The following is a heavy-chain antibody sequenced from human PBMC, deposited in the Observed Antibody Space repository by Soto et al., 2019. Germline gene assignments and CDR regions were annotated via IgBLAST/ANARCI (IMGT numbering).Heavy chain of an antibody. J-gene: IGHJ6*02. V-gene: IGHV5-10-1*03. D-gene: IGHD6-19*01. CDR2: IDPSDSYT. CDR1: GYSFTTYW. Sequence: EVQLVQSGVEVKKPGESLRISCKGSGYSFTTYWISWVRQMPGKGLEWMGRIDPSDSYTNYSPSFQGHVTISVDKSISTAYLQWSSLKASDTAMYYCARSITVADNCGMDVWGQGTTVTVSS. CDR3: ARSITVADNCGMDV.